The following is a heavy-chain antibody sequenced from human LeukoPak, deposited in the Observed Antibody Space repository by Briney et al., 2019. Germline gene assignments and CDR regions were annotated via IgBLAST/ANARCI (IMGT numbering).Heavy chain of an antibody. CDR3: ARESGLVKGFDP. J-gene: IGHJ5*02. CDR2: IYYSGST. D-gene: IGHD3/OR15-3a*01. V-gene: IGHV4-59*01. CDR1: GGSISSYY. Sequence: SETLSLTCTVSGGSISSYYWSWIRQPPGKGLEWIGYIYYSGSTNYNPSLKSRVTISVDTSKNQFSLKLSSVTAADTAVYYCARESGLVKGFDPWGQGTLVTVSS.